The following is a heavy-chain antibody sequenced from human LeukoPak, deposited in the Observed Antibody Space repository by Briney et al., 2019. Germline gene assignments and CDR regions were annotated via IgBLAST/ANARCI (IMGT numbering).Heavy chain of an antibody. V-gene: IGHV3-21*01. CDR3: VREVQWELEAFDY. D-gene: IGHD1-26*01. J-gene: IGHJ4*02. CDR1: GFTFSTYS. CDR2: ISSSSDYI. Sequence: PGGSLRLSCAASGFTFSTYSMNWVRQAPGKGLEWVSSISSSSDYIYYADSVRGRFTISRDKAKNSLYLQMNSLRAEDTAVYYCVREVQWELEAFDYWGQGTLVAVSS.